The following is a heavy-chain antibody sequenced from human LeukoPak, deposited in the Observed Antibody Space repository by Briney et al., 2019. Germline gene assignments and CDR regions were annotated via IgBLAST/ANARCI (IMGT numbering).Heavy chain of an antibody. Sequence: TGGSLRLSCAASGSTFSSYSMNWVRQAPGKGLEWVSYISSSSSTIYYADSVKGRFTISRDNAKNSLYLQMNSLRAEDTAVYYCARDPPMGIDYWGQGTLVTVSS. D-gene: IGHD3-10*01. CDR1: GSTFSSYS. V-gene: IGHV3-48*01. CDR2: ISSSSSTI. J-gene: IGHJ4*02. CDR3: ARDPPMGIDY.